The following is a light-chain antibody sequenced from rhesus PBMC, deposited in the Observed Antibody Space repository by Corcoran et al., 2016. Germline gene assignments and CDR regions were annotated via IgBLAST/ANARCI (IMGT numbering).Light chain of an antibody. J-gene: IGKJ4*01. CDR1: QSFSSS. V-gene: IGKV1-46*01. Sequence: DIQMTQSPSSLSAPVGDTVTITCRASQSFSSSLAWYQQQAGKAPKLLIHSASSLESGVPSRLSGSKSGTEFTLTISSLQPEDIADYYCQQYYSDPLTFGGGTKVELK. CDR3: QQYYSDPLT. CDR2: SAS.